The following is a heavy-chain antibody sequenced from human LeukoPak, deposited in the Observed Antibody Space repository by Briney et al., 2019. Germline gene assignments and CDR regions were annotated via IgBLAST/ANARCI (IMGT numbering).Heavy chain of an antibody. J-gene: IGHJ4*02. D-gene: IGHD3-10*01. CDR3: AKGHYGSGSHPRLCFDY. V-gene: IGHV3-23*01. Sequence: GGSLRLSYAVSRFTFSSFAMNWVRQAPGKGLEWVSGVSDSGGSTYYADSVKGRFTISRDNSKNTLYLQMNSLRAEDTALYYRAKGHYGSGSHPRLCFDYWGQGTLVTVSS. CDR1: RFTFSSFA. CDR2: VSDSGGST.